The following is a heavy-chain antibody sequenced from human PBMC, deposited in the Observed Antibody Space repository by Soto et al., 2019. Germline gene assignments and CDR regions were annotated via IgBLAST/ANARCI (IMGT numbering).Heavy chain of an antibody. CDR3: ARKGGLRYFDLWFDP. Sequence: ASVNVSCKASGYTFTSYDINWVRQATGQGLEWMGWMNPNSGNTGYAQKFQGRVTMTRNTSISTAYMELSSLRSEDTAVYYCARKGGLRYFDLWFDPWGQGTLVTLSS. V-gene: IGHV1-8*01. CDR2: MNPNSGNT. J-gene: IGHJ5*02. CDR1: GYTFTSYD. D-gene: IGHD3-9*01.